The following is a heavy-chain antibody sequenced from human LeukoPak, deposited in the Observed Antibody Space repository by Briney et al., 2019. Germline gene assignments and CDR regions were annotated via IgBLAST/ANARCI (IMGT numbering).Heavy chain of an antibody. V-gene: IGHV4-34*01. D-gene: IGHD1-26*01. Sequence: SETLSLTCAVYGGSFSGYYWSWIRQPPGKGLEWIGEINHSGSTNYNPSLKSRVTISVDTSKNQFSLKLSSVTAADTAVYYCARGVRWELRDWGQGTLVTGSS. CDR3: ARGVRWELRD. CDR2: INHSGST. J-gene: IGHJ4*02. CDR1: GGSFSGYY.